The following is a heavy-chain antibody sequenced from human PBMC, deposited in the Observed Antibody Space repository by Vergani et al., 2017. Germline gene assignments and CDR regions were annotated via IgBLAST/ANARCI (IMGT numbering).Heavy chain of an antibody. CDR3: ARASGVRGVTPFDY. CDR1: GFTFSSYS. Sequence: EVQLVESGGGLVQPGGSLRLSCAASGFTFSSYSMNWVRQAPGKGLEWGSYISSSSSTIYYADSVKGRFTISRDNAKNSLYLQMNSLRAEDTAVYYCARASGVRGVTPFDYWGQGTLVTVSS. D-gene: IGHD3-10*01. J-gene: IGHJ4*02. CDR2: ISSSSSTI. V-gene: IGHV3-48*04.